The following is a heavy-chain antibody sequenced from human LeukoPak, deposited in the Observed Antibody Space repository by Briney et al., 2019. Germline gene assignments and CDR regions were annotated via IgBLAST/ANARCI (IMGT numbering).Heavy chain of an antibody. D-gene: IGHD4-17*01. Sequence: GASVKVSCKASGYTFTTYGVSWVRQAPGQGLEWMGWISGYDGNTNYAQKLRGRVTMTTDTSTSTAYMDQRSLRSDDTALYYCARTVTTSSYYFDYWGQGTLVTVSS. CDR1: GYTFTTYG. CDR2: ISGYDGNT. J-gene: IGHJ4*02. CDR3: ARTVTTSSYYFDY. V-gene: IGHV1-18*01.